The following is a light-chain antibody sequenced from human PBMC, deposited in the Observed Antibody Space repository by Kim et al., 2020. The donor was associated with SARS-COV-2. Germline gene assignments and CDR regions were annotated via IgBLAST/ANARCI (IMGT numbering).Light chain of an antibody. Sequence: GRTAPITCSGTSSNIGRNAVNWYQQVPGAAPKLIIYTDNQRPSGFPDRFSGSESGTSGSLVISGLHSEDEADYYCASWDDSLNTWVFGGGTQLTVL. CDR1: SSNIGRNA. CDR3: ASWDDSLNTWV. CDR2: TDN. J-gene: IGLJ3*02. V-gene: IGLV1-44*01.